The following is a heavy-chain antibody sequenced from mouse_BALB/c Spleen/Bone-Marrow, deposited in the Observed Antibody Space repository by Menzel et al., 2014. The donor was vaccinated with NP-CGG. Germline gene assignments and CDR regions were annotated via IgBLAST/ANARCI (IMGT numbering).Heavy chain of an antibody. Sequence: VNVVESGAELMKPGASVKISCTATGYTFRNYWIEWVKQTPGHGLEWIGEILPGSGSTDYNENFKGKATFTADTSTNTAYMQLSSLTSADSTVYYCARVIYWYLDVWGAGTTLTVSS. CDR3: ARVIYWYLDV. J-gene: IGHJ1*01. V-gene: IGHV1-9*01. CDR2: ILPGSGST. CDR1: GYTFRNYW.